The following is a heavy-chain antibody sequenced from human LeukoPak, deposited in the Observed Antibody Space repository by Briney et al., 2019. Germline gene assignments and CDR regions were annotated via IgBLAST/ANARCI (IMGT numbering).Heavy chain of an antibody. Sequence: GGSLRLSCAASGFTFSSYGMSWGRQAPGKGLEWVSLIYSGGSTNYADSVKGRFTISRDNSKNTLYLQMNSLRAEDTAVYYCARWSYGGVDYWGQGTLVTVSS. CDR2: IYSGGST. D-gene: IGHD4/OR15-4a*01. V-gene: IGHV3-53*01. CDR1: GFTFSSYG. CDR3: ARWSYGGVDY. J-gene: IGHJ4*02.